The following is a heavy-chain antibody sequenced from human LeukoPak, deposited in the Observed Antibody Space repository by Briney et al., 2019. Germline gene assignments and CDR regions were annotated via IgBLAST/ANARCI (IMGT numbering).Heavy chain of an antibody. CDR2: ISSNGGST. CDR3: VRDSSSSQPFDY. Sequence: GGAPKLSCLTSGFTFHSYSMPWVRQAPGKGLEYVSAISSNGGSTYYADSVKGRFTISRDNSKNTLYLQMSSLRAEDTAVYYCVRDSSSSQPFDYWGQGTLVTVSS. CDR1: GFTFHSYS. V-gene: IGHV3-64D*09. D-gene: IGHD6-6*01. J-gene: IGHJ4*02.